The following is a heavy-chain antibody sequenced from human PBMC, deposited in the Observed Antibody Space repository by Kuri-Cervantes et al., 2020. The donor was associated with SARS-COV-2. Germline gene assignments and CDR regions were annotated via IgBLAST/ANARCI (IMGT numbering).Heavy chain of an antibody. V-gene: IGHV3-23*01. CDR2: ISPSGDRT. Sequence: GGSLRLSCAVSGFRFSGDAMSWVRQAPGKGLEWVSGISPSGDRTYNADSVNGRFTISRDNSKSTLYLQMTSLRAEDTAIYYCAKDSLTGPNYFYYYMDVWGKGTTVTVSS. D-gene: IGHD3-9*01. CDR1: GFRFSGDA. J-gene: IGHJ6*03. CDR3: AKDSLTGPNYFYYYMDV.